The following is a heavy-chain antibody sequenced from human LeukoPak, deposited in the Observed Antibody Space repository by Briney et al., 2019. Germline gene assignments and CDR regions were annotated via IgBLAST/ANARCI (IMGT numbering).Heavy chain of an antibody. CDR1: GFTVSSNY. Sequence: PGGSLRLSCAASGFTVSSNYMSWVRQAPGKGLGWVSVIYSGGTTYYADSVKGRFTISGDNSKNTLHLQMDSLRAEDTAVYYCARDQYSYAHAAHWGQGTLVTVSS. V-gene: IGHV3-66*01. CDR3: ARDQYSYAHAAH. D-gene: IGHD5-18*01. J-gene: IGHJ4*02. CDR2: IYSGGTT.